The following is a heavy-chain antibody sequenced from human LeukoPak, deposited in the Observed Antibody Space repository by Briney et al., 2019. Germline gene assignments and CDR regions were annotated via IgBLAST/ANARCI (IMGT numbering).Heavy chain of an antibody. CDR1: GFTLSDYY. V-gene: IGHV3-11*01. J-gene: IGHJ6*03. Sequence: GGSLRLSCAASGFTLSDYYMSWIRQAPGKGLEWVSYISSSGTSIYNADSVKGRFTISRDNAKNSLFLQMNSLRAEDTAVYYCARDGVLRYFDYYYYYMDVWGKGTTVTISS. CDR3: ARDGVLRYFDYYYYYMDV. CDR2: ISSSGTSI. D-gene: IGHD3-9*01.